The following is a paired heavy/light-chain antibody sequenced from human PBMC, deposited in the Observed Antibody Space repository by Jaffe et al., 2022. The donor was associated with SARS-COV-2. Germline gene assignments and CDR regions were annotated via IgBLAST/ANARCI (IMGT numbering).Light chain of an antibody. J-gene: IGKJ1*01. CDR1: QSVSSW. CDR3: QQYDSYSRT. CDR2: KAS. Sequence: DIQMTQSPSTLSASVGDRVTITCRASQSVSSWLAWYQQKPGKAPRLLIYKASSLESGVPSRFSGSGSGTEFTLTISSLQPDDFATYYCQQYDSYSRTFGQGTKVEI. V-gene: IGKV1-5*03.
Heavy chain of an antibody. J-gene: IGHJ4*02. Sequence: EVQLVESGGGLVEPGGSLRLSCAASGFAFSSYNMNWVRQAPGKGQEWVSFISSSSSYTKYADSVKGRFTISRDNAKNSLYLQMNSLRVEDRAVYYCARSLEVGVRGYFDYWGQGTLVTVSS. CDR3: ARSLEVGVRGYFDY. CDR1: GFAFSSYN. D-gene: IGHD1-26*01. V-gene: IGHV3-21*02. CDR2: ISSSSSYT.